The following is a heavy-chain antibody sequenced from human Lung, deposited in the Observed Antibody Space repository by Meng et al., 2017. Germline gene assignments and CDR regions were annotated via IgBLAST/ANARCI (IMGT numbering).Heavy chain of an antibody. Sequence: VPPQQWGARLLKPSETLSLSCVVSGGSFSDYYWSWIRQPPGKGLEWIGEINHSGSTNYNPSLESRATISVDTSQNNLSLKLSSVTAADSAVYYCARGPTTMAHDFDYWGQGTLVTVSS. V-gene: IGHV4-34*01. CDR2: INHSGST. CDR3: ARGPTTMAHDFDY. CDR1: GGSFSDYY. J-gene: IGHJ4*02. D-gene: IGHD4-11*01.